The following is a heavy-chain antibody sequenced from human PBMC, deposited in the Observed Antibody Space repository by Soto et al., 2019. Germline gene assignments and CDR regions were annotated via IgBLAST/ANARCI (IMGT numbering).Heavy chain of an antibody. V-gene: IGHV4-30-2*01. J-gene: IGHJ4*02. CDR3: VRARTTVTDRSFDS. Sequence: SETLSLTCVVSSGSISSGGYSWSWIRQPPGKGLEWIGYIYHSGNSYYNPSLKSRVPISIYKSNNPFSLKLSSVTAADTSVYYCVRARTTVTDRSFDSWGQGTLVTVSS. D-gene: IGHD4-17*01. CDR2: IYHSGNS. CDR1: SGSISSGGYS.